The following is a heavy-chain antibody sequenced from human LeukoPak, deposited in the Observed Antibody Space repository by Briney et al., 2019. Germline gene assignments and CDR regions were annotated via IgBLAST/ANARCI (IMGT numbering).Heavy chain of an antibody. J-gene: IGHJ4*02. V-gene: IGHV3-30*01. CDR1: GLSFSSYA. CDR3: GRDARYSSSWCDY. Sequence: GGSLRLSCAASGLSFSSYAMHWVRQAPGKGLEWVALISYDGSSKYYAESVKGRFTISRDNSKNTVYLQMNSLRDEDTAVYYCGRDARYSSSWCDYWGQGTLVTVSS. D-gene: IGHD6-13*01. CDR2: ISYDGSSK.